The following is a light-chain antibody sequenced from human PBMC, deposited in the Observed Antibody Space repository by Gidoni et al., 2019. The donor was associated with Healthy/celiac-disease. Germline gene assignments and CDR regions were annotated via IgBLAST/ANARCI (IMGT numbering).Light chain of an antibody. Sequence: EIVFTQSPVTLSLSPGERATLSCSASQSVSSSYLAWYQQKPGQAPRLLIYGASSRATGIPDRFSGSGSGTDFTLTIRRLEPEDFAVYYCQQYGSSPMYTFGQGTKLEIK. CDR1: QSVSSSY. V-gene: IGKV3-20*01. CDR2: GAS. J-gene: IGKJ2*01. CDR3: QQYGSSPMYT.